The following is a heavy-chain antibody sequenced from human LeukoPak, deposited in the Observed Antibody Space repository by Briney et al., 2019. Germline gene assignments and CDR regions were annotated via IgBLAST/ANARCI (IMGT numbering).Heavy chain of an antibody. CDR2: INPNSGGT. J-gene: IGHJ4*02. D-gene: IGHD3-3*01. CDR3: ARAQLAYYDFWSGYYYFDY. Sequence: GASVKVSCKASGYTFTGYYMHWVRQAPGLGLEWMGWINPNSGGTNYAQKFQGRVTMTRDTSISTAYMELSRLRSDDTAVYYCARAQLAYYDFWSGYYYFDYWGQGTLVTVPS. V-gene: IGHV1-2*02. CDR1: GYTFTGYY.